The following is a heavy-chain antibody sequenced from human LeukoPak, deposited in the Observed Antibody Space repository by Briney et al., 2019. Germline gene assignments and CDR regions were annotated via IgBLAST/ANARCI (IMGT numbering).Heavy chain of an antibody. D-gene: IGHD4-11*01. CDR2: ISRSGSPI. J-gene: IGHJ4*02. CDR3: VKEGTTGSGY. V-gene: IGHV3-11*01. CDR1: GHTYREYY. Sequence: GGSQRLFQAASGHTYREYYKRWIRQAPGKGLEWVSYISRSGSPIYYAESVKGRFIIAKDNAKNSLYLQMSSLRAEDTAVYYCVKEGTTGSGYWGQGTLVTVSS.